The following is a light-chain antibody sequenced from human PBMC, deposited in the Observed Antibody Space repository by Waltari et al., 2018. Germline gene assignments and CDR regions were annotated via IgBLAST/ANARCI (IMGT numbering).Light chain of an antibody. J-gene: IGLJ3*02. CDR1: GGHSGNA. V-gene: IGLV4-69*01. CDR3: QTWGTDSRV. CDR2: LNSDGSH. Sequence: QLVLTQSPSASASLGASVKLTCTLSGGHSGNAIAWHQQQPEKGPRCLMKLNSDGSHHKGDGIPDRFSGSSSGAERYLSISSVQSEDEADYYCQTWGTDSRVFGGGTKLTVL.